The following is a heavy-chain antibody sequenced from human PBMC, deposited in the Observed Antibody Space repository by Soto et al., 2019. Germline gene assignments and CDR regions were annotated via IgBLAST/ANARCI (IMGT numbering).Heavy chain of an antibody. CDR2: IGTAGDT. CDR1: GFTFSSYD. V-gene: IGHV3-13*01. CDR3: ARLPTPYYYGSGNYYGMDV. Sequence: GGSLRLSCAASGFTFSSYDMHWVRQATGKGLEWVSAIGTAGDTYYPGSVKGRFTISRENAKNSLYLQMNSLRAEDTAVYYCARLPTPYYYGSGNYYGMDVWGQGTTVTVSS. D-gene: IGHD3-10*01. J-gene: IGHJ6*02.